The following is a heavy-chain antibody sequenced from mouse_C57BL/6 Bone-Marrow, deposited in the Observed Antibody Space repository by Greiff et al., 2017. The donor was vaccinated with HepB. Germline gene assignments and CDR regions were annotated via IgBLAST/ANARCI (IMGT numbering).Heavy chain of an antibody. CDR1: GYTFTSYW. CDR3: ARSPIYSFFDY. J-gene: IGHJ2*01. CDR2: IDPSDSYT. D-gene: IGHD2-1*01. Sequence: QVQLQQPGAELVMPGASVKLSCKASGYTFTSYWMHWVKQRPGQGLEWIGEIDPSDSYTNYNQKFKGKSTLTVDKSSSTAYMQLSSLTSEDSAVYYCARSPIYSFFDYWGQGTTLTVSS. V-gene: IGHV1-69*01.